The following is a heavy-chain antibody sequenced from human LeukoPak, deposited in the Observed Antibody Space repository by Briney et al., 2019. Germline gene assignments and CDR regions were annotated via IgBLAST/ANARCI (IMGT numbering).Heavy chain of an antibody. V-gene: IGHV3-48*02. CDR2: ISSGSTTI. CDR1: GFTFSSYR. J-gene: IGHJ3*02. D-gene: IGHD3-22*01. CDR3: ARGGSSGYHYNAFDI. Sequence: GGSLRLSCAASGFTFSSYRMNWVRQAPGKGLEWVSYISSGSTTIYYADSVKGRFTISRDNAKNSLYLQMNSLRDEDTAVYYCARGGSSGYHYNAFDIWGQGTMVTVSS.